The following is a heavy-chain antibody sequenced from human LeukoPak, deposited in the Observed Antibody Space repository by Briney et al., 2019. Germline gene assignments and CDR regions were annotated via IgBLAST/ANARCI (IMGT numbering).Heavy chain of an antibody. CDR3: ATYYDSSGYNY. CDR2: ISSSSSYM. D-gene: IGHD3-22*01. V-gene: IGHV3-21*01. Sequence: GGSLRLSCAASGFSFSSYAMTWVRQAPGKGLEWVSSISSSSSYMYYADSVKGRFTISRDNAKNSLYLQMNSLRAEDTAVYYCATYYDSSGYNYWGQGTLVTVSS. J-gene: IGHJ4*02. CDR1: GFSFSSYA.